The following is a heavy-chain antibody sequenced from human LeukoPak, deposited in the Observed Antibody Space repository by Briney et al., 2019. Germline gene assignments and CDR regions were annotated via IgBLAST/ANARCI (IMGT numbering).Heavy chain of an antibody. J-gene: IGHJ4*02. V-gene: IGHV7-4-1*02. D-gene: IGHD3-22*01. Sequence: ASVKVSCKASGYTFTSYAMNWVRQAPGQGREWMGWINTNTGNPTYAQGFTGRFVFSLDTSVSTAYLQISSLKAEDTAVYYCASLSSGYHADFDYWGQGTLVTVSS. CDR1: GYTFTSYA. CDR3: ASLSSGYHADFDY. CDR2: INTNTGNP.